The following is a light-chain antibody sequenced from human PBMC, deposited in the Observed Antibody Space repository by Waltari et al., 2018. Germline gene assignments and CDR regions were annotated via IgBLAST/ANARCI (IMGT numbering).Light chain of an antibody. CDR1: SANIGRKY. CDR2: RDS. Sequence: QSVLTQPPSVSGTPGQRVTVSCSGGSANIGRKYVYWFQQLPGMAPKLLMYRDSQRPSGVPDRFSGSKSGTSASLAISGLRSEDEADYYCVAWDDSLSAWVFGGGTALTV. CDR3: VAWDDSLSAWV. V-gene: IGLV1-47*01. J-gene: IGLJ3*02.